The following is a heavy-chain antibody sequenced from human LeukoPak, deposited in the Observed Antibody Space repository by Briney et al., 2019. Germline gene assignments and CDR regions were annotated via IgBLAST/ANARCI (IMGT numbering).Heavy chain of an antibody. Sequence: ASVKVSCKASGYTFTGYYMHWVRQAPGQGLEWMGWINPNSGGTNYAQKFQGRVTMTRDTSISTDYMELSRLRSDDTAVYYCARDIVMVTYWFDPWGQGTLVTVPS. CDR2: INPNSGGT. D-gene: IGHD5-18*01. CDR1: GYTFTGYY. J-gene: IGHJ5*02. V-gene: IGHV1-2*02. CDR3: ARDIVMVTYWFDP.